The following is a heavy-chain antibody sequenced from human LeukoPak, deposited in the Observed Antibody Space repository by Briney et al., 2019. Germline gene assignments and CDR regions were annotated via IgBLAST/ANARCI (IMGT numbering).Heavy chain of an antibody. Sequence: ASVKVSCKASGYTFTSYGISWVRQAPGQGLEWMGWISAYNGNTNYAQKLQGRVTMTTDTSTSTAYMELRSLRSDDTAVYYCARVLDGDYEERIDYWGQGTLVTVSS. V-gene: IGHV1-18*01. J-gene: IGHJ4*02. CDR2: ISAYNGNT. CDR3: ARVLDGDYEERIDY. CDR1: GYTFTSYG. D-gene: IGHD4-17*01.